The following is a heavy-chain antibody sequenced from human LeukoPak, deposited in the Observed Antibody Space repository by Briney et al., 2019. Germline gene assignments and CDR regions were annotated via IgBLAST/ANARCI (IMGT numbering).Heavy chain of an antibody. CDR3: ARRSRYNWFDR. Sequence: PSETLPLTCTVSGGSVSSGSYYWSWIRQSPGKALEWIGYIYYSGSTNYNPSLKSRVTISVDTSKNQFSLKVSSVTAADTAVYYCARRSRYNWFDRWGQGTLVTVSS. D-gene: IGHD6-13*01. J-gene: IGHJ5*02. V-gene: IGHV4-61*01. CDR2: IYYSGST. CDR1: GGSVSSGSYY.